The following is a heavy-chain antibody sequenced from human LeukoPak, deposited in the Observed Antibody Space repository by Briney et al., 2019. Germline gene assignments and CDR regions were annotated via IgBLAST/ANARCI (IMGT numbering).Heavy chain of an antibody. CDR1: GYTFTGYY. D-gene: IGHD2-15*01. Sequence: ASVKVSCKAPGYTFTGYYKHWVRQAPGQGLEWMGGIIPIFGTANYAQKSQGRVTITADESTSTAYMELSSLRSEDTAVYYCARDSCSGGSCYSRYYYYYGMDVWGKGTTVTVSS. CDR2: IIPIFGTA. CDR3: ARDSCSGGSCYSRYYYYYGMDV. V-gene: IGHV1-69*13. J-gene: IGHJ6*04.